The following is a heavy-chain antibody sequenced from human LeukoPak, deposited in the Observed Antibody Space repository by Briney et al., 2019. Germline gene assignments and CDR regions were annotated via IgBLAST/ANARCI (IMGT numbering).Heavy chain of an antibody. Sequence: GGSLRLSCAASGFTFSSYGMHWVRQAPGKGLEWVAFIRYDGSNKYYADSVKGRFTIPRDNSKNTLYLQMDSLRAEDTAVYYCAKDSGATPACDYWGQGTLVTVSS. CDR3: AKDSGATPACDY. D-gene: IGHD2-15*01. V-gene: IGHV3-30*02. CDR1: GFTFSSYG. CDR2: IRYDGSNK. J-gene: IGHJ4*02.